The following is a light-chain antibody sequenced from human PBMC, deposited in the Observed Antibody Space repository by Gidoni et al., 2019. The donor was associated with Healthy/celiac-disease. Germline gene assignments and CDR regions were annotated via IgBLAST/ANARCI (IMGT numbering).Light chain of an antibody. Sequence: QSVLTQPPSVSVAPGQRVTISCTGSSSNIGSGYDVNWYQQLPGTAPKPLIYGNSHRPSGVPYRFSCSKAGTSASLSITGLQAEDEADYYCQSYDSSLSGYVFGTGTKVTVL. V-gene: IGLV1-40*01. J-gene: IGLJ1*01. CDR1: SSNIGSGYD. CDR2: GNS. CDR3: QSYDSSLSGYV.